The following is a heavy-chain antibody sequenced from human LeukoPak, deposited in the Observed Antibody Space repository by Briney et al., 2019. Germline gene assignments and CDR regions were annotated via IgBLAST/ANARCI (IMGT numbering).Heavy chain of an antibody. CDR2: INPSGGST. J-gene: IGHJ3*02. V-gene: IGHV1-46*01. CDR3: AREQLPVSGSPDAFDI. D-gene: IGHD1-26*01. Sequence: ASVKVSCKASGYTFTSYYMHWVRQAPGQGLEWMGIINPSGGSTSYAQKFQGRVTMTRDTSISTAYMELSRLRSDDTVVYYCAREQLPVSGSPDAFDIWGQGTMVTVSS. CDR1: GYTFTSYY.